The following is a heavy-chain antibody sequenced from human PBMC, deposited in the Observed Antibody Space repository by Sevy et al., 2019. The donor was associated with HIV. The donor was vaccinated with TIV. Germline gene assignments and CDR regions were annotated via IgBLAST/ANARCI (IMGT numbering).Heavy chain of an antibody. J-gene: IGHJ4*02. V-gene: IGHV4-30-2*01. CDR3: ARARLYRAVVTDSVYFDY. CDR2: IYHSGTT. Sequence: SETLSLTCVVSGGSISSGGYSWSWIRQPPGKGLEWIGYIYHSGTTYYHPSLKSRVSMSVDTSKSQFPLKLNSVTAADTAVYYCARARLYRAVVTDSVYFDYWGQGTLVTVSS. D-gene: IGHD2-15*01. CDR1: GGSISSGGYS.